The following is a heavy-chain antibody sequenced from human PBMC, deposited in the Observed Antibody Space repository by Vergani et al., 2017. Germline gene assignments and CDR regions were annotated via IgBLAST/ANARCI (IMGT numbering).Heavy chain of an antibody. CDR1: GYTFSNYY. V-gene: IGHV1-46*01. J-gene: IGHJ5*02. CDR3: ARGRAAAGSLDWFDP. Sequence: QVQVVQSGAEVKKSGASVKVSCKTSGYTFSNYYMHWVRQAPGQGLEWMGIINPSGGHTNYAQKFQGRVTMTRDTSTSTVYMELSSLRSEDTAIYYCARGRAAAGSLDWFDPWGQGTLVTVSS. D-gene: IGHD6-13*01. CDR2: INPSGGHT.